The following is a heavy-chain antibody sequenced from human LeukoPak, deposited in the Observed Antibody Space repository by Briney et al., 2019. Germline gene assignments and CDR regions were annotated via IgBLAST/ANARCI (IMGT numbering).Heavy chain of an antibody. CDR3: ARYSSSWIDY. D-gene: IGHD6-13*01. Sequence: GGSLRLSCAASGFTFSNYAIHWVRQAPGKGLEWVSVIYSGGSTYYADSVKGRFTISRDNSKNTLYLQMNSLRAEDTAVYYCARYSSSWIDYWGQGTLVTVSS. J-gene: IGHJ4*02. CDR2: IYSGGST. CDR1: GFTFSNYA. V-gene: IGHV3-53*01.